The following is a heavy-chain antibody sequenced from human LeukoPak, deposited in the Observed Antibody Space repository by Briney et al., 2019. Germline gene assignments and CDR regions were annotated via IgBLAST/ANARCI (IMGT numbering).Heavy chain of an antibody. CDR3: ARDGPVRDTAMVSYYYYGMDV. D-gene: IGHD5-18*01. CDR2: INPNSGGT. V-gene: IGHV1-2*04. J-gene: IGHJ6*02. CDR1: GYTFTGYY. Sequence: ASVKVSCKASGYTFTGYYMHWVRQAPGQGLEWMGWINPNSGGTNYAQKFQRWVTMTRDTSISTAYMELSRLRSDDTAVYYCARDGPVRDTAMVSYYYYGMDVWGQGTTVTVSS.